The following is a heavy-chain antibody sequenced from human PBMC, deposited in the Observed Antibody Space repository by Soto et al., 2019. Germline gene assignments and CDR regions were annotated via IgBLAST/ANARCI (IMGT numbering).Heavy chain of an antibody. Sequence: QVQLQESGPGLVKPSETLSLTCTVSGDSVSSGIYYWSWIRQPPGKGLEYIGYIYYSGSTNYNPPLKSRVTISLDTSKNQFSLKLSSVTAADTAVYYCARNSMTPINYLDYWGQGTLVTVSS. CDR2: IYYSGST. J-gene: IGHJ4*02. CDR3: ARNSMTPINYLDY. V-gene: IGHV4-61*01. D-gene: IGHD2-15*01. CDR1: GDSVSSGIYY.